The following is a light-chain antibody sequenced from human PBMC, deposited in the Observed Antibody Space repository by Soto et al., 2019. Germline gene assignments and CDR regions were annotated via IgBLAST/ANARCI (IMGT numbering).Light chain of an antibody. V-gene: IGKV1-12*01. CDR1: QDVNIW. J-gene: IGKJ2*01. CDR2: GAS. CDR3: QQVNTFPYT. Sequence: DIQMTQSPSSVSVSVGDRVTITCRASQDVNIWLAWYQQRPGKAPKLLIFGASNLHSGAPSRFSGSGIGSDFTLTSSGLEPDDFATYYRQQVNTFPYTFGQGTTVEIK.